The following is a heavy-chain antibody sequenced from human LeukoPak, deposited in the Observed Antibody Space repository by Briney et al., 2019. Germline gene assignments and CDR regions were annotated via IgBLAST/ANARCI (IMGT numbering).Heavy chain of an antibody. V-gene: IGHV4-34*01. D-gene: IGHD5-12*01. J-gene: IGHJ4*02. CDR2: ISHSGST. CDR1: GGSSSGYY. CDR3: AAQYSGYVRLDY. Sequence: SGTLSLTCAVYGGSSSGYYWSWIRQPPGKGLEWIGEISHSGSTNYNPSLKSRVTISVDTSKNQFSLKLSSVTAADTAVYYCAAQYSGYVRLDYWGQGTLVTVSS.